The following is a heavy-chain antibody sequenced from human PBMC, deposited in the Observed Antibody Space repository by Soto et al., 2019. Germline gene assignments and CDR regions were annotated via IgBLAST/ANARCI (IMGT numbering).Heavy chain of an antibody. Sequence: QLQLQESGPGLVKPSETLSLICTVSGDSISSGRYHWGWIRQPPGKGLEFIATIHYTGNTHYNPFLRSQVTIFVDTSKSPFSLRLTSVTAPDTAVYYCARADGSGVVTPFMDYWGQGTLVTVSS. CDR1: GDSISSGRYH. V-gene: IGHV4-39*01. J-gene: IGHJ4*02. CDR2: IHYTGNT. D-gene: IGHD3-3*01. CDR3: ARADGSGVVTPFMDY.